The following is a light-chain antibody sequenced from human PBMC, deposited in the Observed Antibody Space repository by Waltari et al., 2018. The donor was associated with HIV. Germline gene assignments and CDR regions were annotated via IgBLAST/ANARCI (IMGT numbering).Light chain of an antibody. CDR3: QQYDNWPPWT. CDR2: GGS. Sequence: ELVMTPSPAALSVSPGDSVALSCRASQSIAKNLAGYQQKPGQAPRLLRYGGSTRATSIPARFSGSGSWTEFTHTSSSLQSEDHAVDYCQQYDNWPPWTFGQGTKVE. CDR1: QSIAKN. V-gene: IGKV3-15*01. J-gene: IGKJ1*01.